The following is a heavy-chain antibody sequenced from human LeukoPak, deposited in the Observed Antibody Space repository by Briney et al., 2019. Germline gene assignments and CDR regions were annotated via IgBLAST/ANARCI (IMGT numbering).Heavy chain of an antibody. CDR1: GFTVSSNY. CDR3: ARTTTFAPHFDY. Sequence: GGSLRLSCAASGFTVSSNYMSWVRQAPGKGLEWVSVIYSGGTTYYADSVKGRFTISRDNSKNTLYLQMNSLRAEDTDVYYCARTTTFAPHFDYWGQGTLVTVSS. V-gene: IGHV3-66*01. J-gene: IGHJ4*02. D-gene: IGHD1-1*01. CDR2: IYSGGTT.